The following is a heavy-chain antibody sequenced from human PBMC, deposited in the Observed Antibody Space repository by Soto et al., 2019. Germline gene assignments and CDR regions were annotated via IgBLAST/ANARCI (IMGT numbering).Heavy chain of an antibody. CDR3: ARGTREALLLFFDY. CDR2: IIPIFGTA. Sequence: SVKVSCKASGGSFSSYAISWVRQAPGQGLEWMGGIIPIFGTANYAQKFQGRVTITADESTSTAYMELSSLRSEDTAVYYCARGTREALLLFFDYWGQRTMVTVSS. J-gene: IGHJ4*02. CDR1: GGSFSSYA. D-gene: IGHD1-26*01. V-gene: IGHV1-69*13.